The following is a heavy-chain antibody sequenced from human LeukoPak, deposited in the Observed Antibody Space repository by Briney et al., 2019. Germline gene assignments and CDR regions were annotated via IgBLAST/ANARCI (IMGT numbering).Heavy chain of an antibody. J-gene: IGHJ6*03. CDR3: ARSLAVAGYYYNYYMDV. D-gene: IGHD6-19*01. V-gene: IGHV4-59*01. CDR1: GGSISSYY. Sequence: SETLSLTCIVSGGSISSYYWSWIRQPPGKGLEWIGYIYYSGSTNYSPSLKSRVTISVDTSKNQFSLKLSSVTTADTAVYYCARSLAVAGYYYNYYMDVWGKGTTVTVSS. CDR2: IYYSGST.